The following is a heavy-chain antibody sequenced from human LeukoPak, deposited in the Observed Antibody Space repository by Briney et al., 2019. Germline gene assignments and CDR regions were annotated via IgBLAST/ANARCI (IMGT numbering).Heavy chain of an antibody. J-gene: IGHJ4*02. CDR1: GGSISSSSFY. D-gene: IGHD1-14*01. CDR2: IYYSGNT. V-gene: IGHV4-39*01. CDR3: ARLNQGNRFDY. Sequence: SETLSLTCTVSGGSISSSSFYWGCIRQPPGKGLEWIGSIYYSGNTYYNPSLKSRVTISVDTSKNQFSLKLSSVTAADTAVYYCARLNQGNRFDYWGQGTLVTVSS.